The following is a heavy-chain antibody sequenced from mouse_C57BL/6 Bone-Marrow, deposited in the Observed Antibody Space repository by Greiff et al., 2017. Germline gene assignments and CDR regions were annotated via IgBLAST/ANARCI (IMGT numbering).Heavy chain of an antibody. J-gene: IGHJ3*01. CDR3: VRHRRGYGWFAY. CDR2: IRSKSNNYAT. Sequence: EVKRVESGGGLVQPKGSLKLSCAASGFSFNTYAMNWVRQAPGKGLEWVARIRSKSNNYATYYADSVKDRFTISRDDSESMLYLQMNNLKTEDTAMYYCVRHRRGYGWFAYWGQGTLVTVSA. CDR1: GFSFNTYA. D-gene: IGHD2-2*01. V-gene: IGHV10-1*01.